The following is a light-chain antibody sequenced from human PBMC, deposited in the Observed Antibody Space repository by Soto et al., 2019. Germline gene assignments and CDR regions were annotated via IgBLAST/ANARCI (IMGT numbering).Light chain of an antibody. CDR1: SSDVGGYNY. V-gene: IGLV2-14*01. Sequence: QSALTQPASVSGSPGQSITISCTGTSSDVGGYNYVSWYQQHPGKAPKLMIYAVSNRPSGVSNRFSGSKSGNTATLTISGLQAEDEADYYCCSYTVSGTYVFGTGTKVNRP. CDR2: AVS. CDR3: CSYTVSGTYV. J-gene: IGLJ1*01.